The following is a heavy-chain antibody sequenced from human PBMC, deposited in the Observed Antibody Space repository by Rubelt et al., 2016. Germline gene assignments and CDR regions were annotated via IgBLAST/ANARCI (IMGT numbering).Heavy chain of an antibody. V-gene: IGHV3-66*01. CDR2: IYSGGST. CDR1: GFTFSDYY. CDR3: ARAPPIGEQWLVQGNAFDI. J-gene: IGHJ3*02. D-gene: IGHD6-19*01. Sequence: VQLVESGGGLVKPGGSLRLSCAASGFTFSDYYMSWIRQAPGKGLEWVSVIYSGGSTYYADSVKGRFTISRDNSKNTMYLQMNSLRAEDTAVYYCARAPPIGEQWLVQGNAFDIWGQGTMVTVSS.